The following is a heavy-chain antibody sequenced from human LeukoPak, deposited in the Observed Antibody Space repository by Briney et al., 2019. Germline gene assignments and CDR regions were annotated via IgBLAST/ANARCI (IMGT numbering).Heavy chain of an antibody. Sequence: PGGSLRLSCAASGFTFSSYGMHWVRQAPGKGLEWVAVISYDGSNKYYADSVKGRFTISRDNSKNTLYLQMNSLRAEDTAVYYCATLVVTFDYWGRGTLVTVSS. CDR3: ATLVVTFDY. CDR2: ISYDGSNK. J-gene: IGHJ4*02. CDR1: GFTFSSYG. D-gene: IGHD3-22*01. V-gene: IGHV3-30*03.